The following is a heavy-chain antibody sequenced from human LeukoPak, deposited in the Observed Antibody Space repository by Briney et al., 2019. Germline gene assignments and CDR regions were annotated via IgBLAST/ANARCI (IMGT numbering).Heavy chain of an antibody. V-gene: IGHV4-34*01. CDR2: INHSGST. Sequence: SETLSLTCAVYGGSFSGYYWSWIRQPPGKGLEWIGEINHSGSTNYNPSLKSRGTISVDTSKNQFSLKLSSVTAADTAVYYCARTALFRGSGSYIYWGQGTLVTVSS. CDR3: ARTALFRGSGSYIY. D-gene: IGHD3-10*01. J-gene: IGHJ4*02. CDR1: GGSFSGYY.